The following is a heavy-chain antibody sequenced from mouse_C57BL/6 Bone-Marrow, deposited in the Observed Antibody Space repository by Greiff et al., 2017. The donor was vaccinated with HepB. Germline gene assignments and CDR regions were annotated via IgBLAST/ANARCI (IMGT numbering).Heavy chain of an antibody. CDR3: TRWGTAQAWFAY. D-gene: IGHD3-2*02. Sequence: QVQLKQSGAELVRPGASVTLSCKASGYTFTDYEMHWVKQTPVHGLEWIGAIDPETGGTAYNQKFKGKAILTADKSSSTAYMELRSLTSEDSAVYYCTRWGTAQAWFAYWGQGTLVTVSA. CDR1: GYTFTDYE. V-gene: IGHV1-15*01. J-gene: IGHJ3*01. CDR2: IDPETGGT.